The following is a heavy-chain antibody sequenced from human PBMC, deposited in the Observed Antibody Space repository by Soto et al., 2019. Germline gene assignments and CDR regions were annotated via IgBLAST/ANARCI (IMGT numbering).Heavy chain of an antibody. J-gene: IGHJ3*01. Sequence: EVQLVESGGGLVQPGGSLRLSCAASGFTFSNYGMNWVRQAPGKGPEWVANIKPDGSKENYVDSLKGRFTISRDNAKNSLFRQMNSLRAEDTDTYSWARDSVGCDSISCDSAFDAWGQGPMVNVSS. CDR3: ARDSVGCDSISCDSAFDA. V-gene: IGHV3-7*01. D-gene: IGHD2-2*01. CDR2: IKPDGSKE. CDR1: GFTFSNYG.